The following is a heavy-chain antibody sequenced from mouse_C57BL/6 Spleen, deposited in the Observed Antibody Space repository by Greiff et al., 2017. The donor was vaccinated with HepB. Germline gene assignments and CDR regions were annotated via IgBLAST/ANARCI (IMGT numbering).Heavy chain of an antibody. J-gene: IGHJ3*01. CDR3: ARGGYYGSSYGKGFAY. CDR2: IYPGSGST. V-gene: IGHV1-55*01. Sequence: VQLQQPGAELVKPGASVKMSCKASGNTLTSYWITWVKQRPGQGLEWIGDIYPGSGSTNYNQKFKSKATLTVDTSSSTAYMQLSSLTSEDSAVYYCARGGYYGSSYGKGFAYWGQGTLVTVSA. CDR1: GNTLTSYW. D-gene: IGHD1-1*01.